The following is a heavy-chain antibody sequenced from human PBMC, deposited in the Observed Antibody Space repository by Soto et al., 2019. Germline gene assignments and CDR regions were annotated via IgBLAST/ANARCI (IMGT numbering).Heavy chain of an antibody. CDR3: ASSNGGNSHQVVY. CDR1: GDSISGYY. V-gene: IGHV4-59*01. Sequence: SETLSLTCTVSGDSISGYYRSWIRQPPGKGLEWIGYLSSSGSTNYNPSLRSRVTISEDTSKSQFSLELMSLTAADTGVYYCASSNGGNSHQVVYWGQGIMVRVSS. J-gene: IGHJ4*02. CDR2: LSSSGST. D-gene: IGHD2-15*01.